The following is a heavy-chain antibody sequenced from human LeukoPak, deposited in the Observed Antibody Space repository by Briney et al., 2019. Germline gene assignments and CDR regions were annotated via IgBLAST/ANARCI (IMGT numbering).Heavy chain of an antibody. CDR1: GYSISSGYY. J-gene: IGHJ6*03. D-gene: IGHD6-6*01. CDR3: ARVPFEYSSSAGVYYYYMDV. V-gene: IGHV4-38-2*01. CDR2: IYHSGST. Sequence: PSETLSLTCAVSGYSISSGYYWGWIRQPPGKGLEWIGSIYHSGSTYYNPSLKSRVTTSVDTSKNQFSLKLSSVTAADTAVYYCARVPFEYSSSAGVYYYYMDVWGKGTTVTVSS.